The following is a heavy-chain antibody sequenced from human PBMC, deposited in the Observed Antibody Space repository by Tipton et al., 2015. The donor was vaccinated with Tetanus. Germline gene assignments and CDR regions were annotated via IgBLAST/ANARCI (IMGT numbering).Heavy chain of an antibody. Sequence: GSLRLSCAASGFTFSSYSMNWVRQAPGKGLEWVSSISSSSSYIYYADSVKGRFTISRDNAKNSLYLQMNSLRAEDTAVYYCARDLAVAGTFGSDYWGQGTLVTVSS. J-gene: IGHJ4*02. CDR2: ISSSSSYI. CDR1: GFTFSSYS. D-gene: IGHD6-19*01. CDR3: ARDLAVAGTFGSDY. V-gene: IGHV3-21*01.